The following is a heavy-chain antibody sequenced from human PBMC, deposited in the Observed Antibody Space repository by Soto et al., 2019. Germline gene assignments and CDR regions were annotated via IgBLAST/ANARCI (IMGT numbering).Heavy chain of an antibody. D-gene: IGHD2-8*01. Sequence: QVQLQESGPGLVKPSQTQSLTCTVSGGSIRSGDYYWSWIRQPPGKGLEWFGYIFYSGSTYYNPSLKSRVSISVDTSKNQFSLKLSSVTAADTAVYYCARGGVVLMVFAPIAMDVWGQGTTVTVSS. J-gene: IGHJ6*02. CDR3: ARGGVVLMVFAPIAMDV. CDR1: GGSIRSGDYY. V-gene: IGHV4-30-4*01. CDR2: IFYSGST.